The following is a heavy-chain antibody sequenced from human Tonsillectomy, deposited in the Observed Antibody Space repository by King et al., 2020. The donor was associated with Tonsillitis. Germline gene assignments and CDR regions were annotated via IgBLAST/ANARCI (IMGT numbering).Heavy chain of an antibody. J-gene: IGHJ4*02. CDR1: SGSISSHY. Sequence: VQLQESGPGLVRPSETLSLTCTVSSGSISSHYWSWIRQPPGKGLEWIGYVYYTGTTNYSPSLKSRVTISIDTSKNQFSLKLSSVTAADTAVYYCARWGPENLWDGYKKFYFDYWGQGTLVTVSS. CDR2: VYYTGTT. CDR3: ARWGPENLWDGYKKFYFDY. D-gene: IGHD5-24*01. V-gene: IGHV4-59*08.